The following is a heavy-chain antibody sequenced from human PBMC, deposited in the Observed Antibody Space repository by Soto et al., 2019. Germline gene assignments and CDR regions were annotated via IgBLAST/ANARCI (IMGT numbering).Heavy chain of an antibody. CDR3: AKDFGGYYSDSSGYSQPADY. J-gene: IGHJ4*02. Sequence: EVQLLESGGGLVQPGGSLRLSCAASGFTFSSYAMSWVRQAPGKGLEWVSAISGSGGSTYYADSVKGRFTISRDNSKNTLYLQMNSLRAEDTAVYYCAKDFGGYYSDSSGYSQPADYWGQGTLVTVSS. D-gene: IGHD3-22*01. CDR2: ISGSGGST. CDR1: GFTFSSYA. V-gene: IGHV3-23*01.